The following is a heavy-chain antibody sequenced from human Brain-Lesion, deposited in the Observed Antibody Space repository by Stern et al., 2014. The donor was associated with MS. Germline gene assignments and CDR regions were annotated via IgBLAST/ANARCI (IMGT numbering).Heavy chain of an antibody. CDR2: IYYSGNT. D-gene: IGHD2-15*01. CDR1: GGSVSSTSYA. J-gene: IGHJ5*02. V-gene: IGHV4-39*02. CDR3: AGEEDIRYCSGGSCTGNWFDP. Sequence: QLQLQESGPGLVKPSETLSLTCTVAGGSVSSTSYAWAWIRQPPGKGLEWIGTIYYSGNTYYSPSLKSRLTISLATPKNHFPLRRRSVTAADTAVYYCAGEEDIRYCSGGSCTGNWFDPWGQGTLVTVSS.